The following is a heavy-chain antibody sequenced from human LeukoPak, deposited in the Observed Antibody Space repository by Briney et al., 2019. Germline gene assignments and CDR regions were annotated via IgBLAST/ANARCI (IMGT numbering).Heavy chain of an antibody. Sequence: GGSLRLSCAVSGFTFTDYWMNWFRQAPGKGLEWVASIRQDGGEKSYVDSVKGRFTMSRDNTKSSLYLQINSLRAEDTAVYYCARDGTAAGLYFDLWGQGTLVTVSS. J-gene: IGHJ4*01. D-gene: IGHD6-13*01. CDR2: IRQDGGEK. CDR3: ARDGTAAGLYFDL. V-gene: IGHV3-7*01. CDR1: GFTFTDYW.